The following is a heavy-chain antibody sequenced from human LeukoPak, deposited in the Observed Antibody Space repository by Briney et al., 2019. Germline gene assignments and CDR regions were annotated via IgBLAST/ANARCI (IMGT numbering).Heavy chain of an antibody. Sequence: SETLSLTCVVSGGSLSTHHWSWIRQSPGRGLEWIGYISDSGSTNYSPSLKSRVTISIDTSKNQFSLKLNSMTAADTAVYYCARGEGARDGYNYAGPFYFDYWGHGTLVTVSS. CDR3: ARGEGARDGYNYAGPFYFDY. D-gene: IGHD5-24*01. CDR2: ISDSGST. CDR1: GGSLSTHH. J-gene: IGHJ4*01. V-gene: IGHV4-59*11.